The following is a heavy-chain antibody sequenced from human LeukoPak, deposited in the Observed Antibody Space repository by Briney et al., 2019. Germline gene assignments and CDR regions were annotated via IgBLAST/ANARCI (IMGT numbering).Heavy chain of an antibody. CDR3: AREMVAYSSGWYNWFDP. CDR1: GYTFTSYD. V-gene: IGHV1-8*01. J-gene: IGHJ5*02. D-gene: IGHD6-19*01. Sequence: ASVKVSCKASGYTFTSYDINWVRQATGQGLEWMGWMNPNSGNTGYAQKFQGRVTMTRNTSISTAYMELSSLRSDDTAVYYCAREMVAYSSGWYNWFDPWGQGTLVTVSS. CDR2: MNPNSGNT.